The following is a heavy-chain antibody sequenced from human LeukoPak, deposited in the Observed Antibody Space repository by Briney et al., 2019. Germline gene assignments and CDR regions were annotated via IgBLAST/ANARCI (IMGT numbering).Heavy chain of an antibody. CDR1: GFTFSDYY. D-gene: IGHD7-27*01. V-gene: IGHV3-11*04. Sequence: GGSLRLSCAASGFTFSDYYMSWFRQAPGKGLEWLSHISGSGRTIYYADSVKGRLTVSRDTAKNSLYLQMNSLRAEDTAVYYCARETWGFDYWGQGTLVTVSS. CDR2: ISGSGRTI. CDR3: ARETWGFDY. J-gene: IGHJ4*02.